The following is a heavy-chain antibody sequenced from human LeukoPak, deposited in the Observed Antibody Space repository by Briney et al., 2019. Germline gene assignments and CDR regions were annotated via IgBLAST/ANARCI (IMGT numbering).Heavy chain of an antibody. D-gene: IGHD3-10*01. Sequence: ASMTVPCKASGYTFTSSDINWVRQAAGEGLEWMGWMSPNSGDTGYAQKFQGRVTMTRDTSINTAYMELSSLRSEDTAVYYCARVGLRGSGTHHDWFDSWGQGTLITVPS. CDR1: GYTFTSSD. CDR2: MSPNSGDT. CDR3: ARVGLRGSGTHHDWFDS. V-gene: IGHV1-8*01. J-gene: IGHJ5*01.